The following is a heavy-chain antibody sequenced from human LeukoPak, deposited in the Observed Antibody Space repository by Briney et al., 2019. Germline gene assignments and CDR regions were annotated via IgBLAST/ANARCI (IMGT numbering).Heavy chain of an antibody. V-gene: IGHV4-4*07. CDR1: GASISSYY. CDR3: ARYSNYGDYFDY. Sequence: SETLSLTCSVSGASISSYYWSWIRQPAGKGLEWIGRIYTSGSTNYNPSLKSRVTMSVDTSKNQFSLKLSSVTVADTAVYYCARYSNYGDYFDYWGQGTLVTVSS. D-gene: IGHD4-11*01. J-gene: IGHJ4*02. CDR2: IYTSGST.